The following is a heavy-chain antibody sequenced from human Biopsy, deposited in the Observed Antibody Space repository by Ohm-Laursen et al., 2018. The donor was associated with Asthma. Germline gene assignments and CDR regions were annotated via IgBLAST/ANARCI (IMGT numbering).Heavy chain of an antibody. CDR3: ATDLFNPQKDYDY. CDR2: FDIEEGEA. J-gene: IGHJ4*02. CDR1: GDTLTERS. V-gene: IGHV1-24*01. Sequence: GASVKLSCKVSGDTLTERSIHWVRQAPGKGLEWMGGFDIEEGEASYAQKFKGRVTLTEGPSTDTVYIEVSSLISDDTAVYYCATDLFNPQKDYDYWGQGTLVTVSS.